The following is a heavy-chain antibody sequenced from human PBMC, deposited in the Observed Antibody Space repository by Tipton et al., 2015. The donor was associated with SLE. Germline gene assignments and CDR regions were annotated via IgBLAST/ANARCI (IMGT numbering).Heavy chain of an antibody. V-gene: IGHV4-34*01. J-gene: IGHJ6*02. CDR2: INHSGGS. CDR1: GFSFGDYA. CDR3: ARLRISGVLTGSYEYGMDV. Sequence: LRLSCTGSGFSFGDYALILVRQAPGKGLEWIGEINHSGGSNSNPPLKSRVTMSVDTSKNQFSLNLTSVTAADTAVYYCARLRISGVLTGSYEYGMDVWGQGTAVTVSS. D-gene: IGHD3-3*01.